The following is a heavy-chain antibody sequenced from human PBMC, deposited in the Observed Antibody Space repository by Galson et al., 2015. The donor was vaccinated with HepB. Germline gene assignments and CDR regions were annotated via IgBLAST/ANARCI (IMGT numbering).Heavy chain of an antibody. CDR3: ARGALVLGGAATQNNWFDP. D-gene: IGHD2-15*01. CDR2: ISAYNRKT. J-gene: IGHJ5*02. V-gene: IGHV1-18*01. Sequence: SVKVSCKASGYTFSSYSITWVRQGPGQGLEWMGWISAYNRKTNYAQKIQGRVTMTTDRFTSTAYMELRSLRSDDTAVYYCARGALVLGGAATQNNWFDPWGQGTLVTVSS. CDR1: GYTFSSYS.